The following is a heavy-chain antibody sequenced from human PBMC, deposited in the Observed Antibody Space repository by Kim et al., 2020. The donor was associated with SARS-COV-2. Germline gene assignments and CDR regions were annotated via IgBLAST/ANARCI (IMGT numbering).Heavy chain of an antibody. J-gene: IGHJ4*02. Sequence: GGSLRLSCAASGFTFSSYAMSWVRQAPGKGLEWVSVIYSGGSSTYYADSVKGRFTISRDNSKNTLYLQMNSLRAEDTAVYYCAKVGVRGYGLYFDYWGQGALVTVSS. CDR2: IYSGGSST. D-gene: IGHD4-17*01. CDR1: GFTFSSYA. V-gene: IGHV3-23*03. CDR3: AKVGVRGYGLYFDY.